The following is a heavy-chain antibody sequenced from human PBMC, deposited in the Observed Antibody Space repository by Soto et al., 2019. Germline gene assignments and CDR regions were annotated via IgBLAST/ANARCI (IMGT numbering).Heavy chain of an antibody. V-gene: IGHV3-7*01. CDR3: ARDIGFDYVN. D-gene: IGHD3-16*01. J-gene: IGHJ4*02. Sequence: GCMGICCAVSRFNVMSYWMSWVRQAPGKGLEWVASIEEDGSEIYYLHSVRGRFSISRDSAGNALHLTMNYLSAEDTGVYFCARDIGFDYVNWGQGTLVTVSS. CDR2: IEEDGSEI. CDR1: RFNVMSYW.